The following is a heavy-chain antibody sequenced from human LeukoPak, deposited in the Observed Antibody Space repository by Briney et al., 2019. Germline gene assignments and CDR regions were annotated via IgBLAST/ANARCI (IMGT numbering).Heavy chain of an antibody. Sequence: GGSLRLSCAASGFTFSSYAMSWVRQAPGKGLEWVSAIGGSGGSTYYADSVKGRFTISRVNSKNTLYLQMNSLRAEDTAVYYCAKCDSSDTFDYWGQGTLVTVSS. CDR3: AKCDSSDTFDY. D-gene: IGHD3-22*01. V-gene: IGHV3-23*01. CDR2: IGGSGGST. CDR1: GFTFSSYA. J-gene: IGHJ4*02.